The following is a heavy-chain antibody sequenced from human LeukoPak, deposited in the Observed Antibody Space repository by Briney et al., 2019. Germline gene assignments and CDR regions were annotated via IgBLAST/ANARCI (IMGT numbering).Heavy chain of an antibody. V-gene: IGHV3-23*01. CDR2: ISGSGGST. D-gene: IGHD2-8*01. CDR1: GFTFSSYA. J-gene: IGHJ3*02. Sequence: GGSLRLSCAASGFTFSSYAMSWVRQAPGKGLEWVSGISGSGGSTYYADSVKGRFTISRDNSKNTLYLQINSLRAEDTALYYCAKCLGVSPRDTFDIWGQGTMVTVSS. CDR3: AKCLGVSPRDTFDI.